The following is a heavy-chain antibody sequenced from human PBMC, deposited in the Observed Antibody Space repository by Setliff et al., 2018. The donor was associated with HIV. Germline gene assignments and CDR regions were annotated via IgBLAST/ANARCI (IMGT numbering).Heavy chain of an antibody. CDR2: INHSGST. D-gene: IGHD1-1*01. CDR1: GGSFSDYY. J-gene: IGHJ4*02. V-gene: IGHV4-34*01. CDR3: ARERSLITVRRYFDN. Sequence: SETLSLTCAVYGGSFSDYYWSWIRQPPGKGLEWIGEINHSGSTNYNPSLKSRVTISVDTSKNQFSLKLNSVTAADTAVYYCARERSLITVRRYFDNWGQGTLVTVS.